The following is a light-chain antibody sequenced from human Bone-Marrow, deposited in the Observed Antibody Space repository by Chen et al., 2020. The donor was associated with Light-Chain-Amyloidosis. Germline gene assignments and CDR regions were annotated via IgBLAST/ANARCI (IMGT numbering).Light chain of an antibody. CDR1: QTISSNY. CDR2: GSS. Sequence: EIVLTQSTGTLSLSPGEGANLSCRASQTISSNYLTWYQQKFGQAPRLLIYGSSSRATGIPDRFTGSGSGTDFTLTINRLGPEDFAMYYCQQYGTSPLTFGGGTKVEIK. V-gene: IGKV3-20*01. J-gene: IGKJ4*01. CDR3: QQYGTSPLT.